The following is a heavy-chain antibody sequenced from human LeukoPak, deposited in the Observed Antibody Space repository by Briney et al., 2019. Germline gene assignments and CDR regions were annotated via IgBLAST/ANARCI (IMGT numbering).Heavy chain of an antibody. Sequence: ASVKVSCKASGYTFTGYYMHWVRQAPGQGLEWMGWINPNSGGTNYAQKFQGRVTMTRDTSISTAYMELSRLRSDDTAVYYCARDNDILTGYYNTFDYWGQGTPVTVSS. D-gene: IGHD3-9*01. CDR2: INPNSGGT. CDR1: GYTFTGYY. CDR3: ARDNDILTGYYNTFDY. V-gene: IGHV1-2*02. J-gene: IGHJ4*02.